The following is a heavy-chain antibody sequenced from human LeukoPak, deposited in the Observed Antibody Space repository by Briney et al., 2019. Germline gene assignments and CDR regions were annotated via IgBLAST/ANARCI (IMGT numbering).Heavy chain of an antibody. Sequence: EGSLRLSCAASGFTFSSYWMSWVRQAPGKGLEWVANIKQDGSEKYYVDSVKGRFTISRDNAKNSLYLQMNSLRAEDTAVYYCARESFYGDELPDFDYWGQGTLVTVSS. CDR1: GFTFSSYW. D-gene: IGHD4-17*01. CDR3: ARESFYGDELPDFDY. V-gene: IGHV3-7*01. J-gene: IGHJ4*02. CDR2: IKQDGSEK.